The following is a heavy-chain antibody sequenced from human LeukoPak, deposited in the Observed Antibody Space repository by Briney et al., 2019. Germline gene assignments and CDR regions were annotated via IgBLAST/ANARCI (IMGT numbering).Heavy chain of an antibody. Sequence: SETLSLTCTVSGGSISTYYWSWIRQPPGKGLEWIGYIYYSGSTNYNPSLKSLVTISVDTSKNHCSLKLSSVTAADTAVYYCARETITYYYMDVWGKGTTVTISS. V-gene: IGHV4-59*01. CDR3: ARETITYYYMDV. CDR2: IYYSGST. CDR1: GGSISTYY. J-gene: IGHJ6*03. D-gene: IGHD3-10*01.